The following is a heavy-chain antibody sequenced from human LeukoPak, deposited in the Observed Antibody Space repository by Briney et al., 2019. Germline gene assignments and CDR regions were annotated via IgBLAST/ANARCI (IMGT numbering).Heavy chain of an antibody. D-gene: IGHD4-23*01. J-gene: IGHJ5*01. Sequence: GGSLRLSCAASGFTFSSYSMNWVRQAPGKGLEWVSSISSTSIYIYYADSVKGRFTISRDNAKNSLFLQMDSLRAEDKAVYYCATHSTVVGSDSWGQGTLVTVSS. CDR3: ATHSTVVGSDS. CDR1: GFTFSSYS. CDR2: ISSTSIYI. V-gene: IGHV3-21*01.